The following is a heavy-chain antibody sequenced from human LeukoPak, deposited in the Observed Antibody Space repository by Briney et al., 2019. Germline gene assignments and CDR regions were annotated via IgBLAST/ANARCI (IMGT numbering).Heavy chain of an antibody. CDR1: GGSISGYY. Sequence: PSETLSLTCTVSGGSISGYYWICIRQPPGKGLECIGYIYYNGKTNYNPSLKSRVTISVDTSKNQFSLKLSSVTAADTAMYYCARGPDSPYDYWGQGTLVTVSS. CDR2: IYYNGKT. V-gene: IGHV4-59*01. CDR3: ARGPDSPYDY. J-gene: IGHJ4*02. D-gene: IGHD2-21*01.